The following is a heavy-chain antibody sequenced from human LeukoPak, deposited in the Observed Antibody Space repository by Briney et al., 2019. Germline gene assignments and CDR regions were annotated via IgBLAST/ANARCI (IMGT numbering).Heavy chain of an antibody. V-gene: IGHV3-21*01. J-gene: IGHJ4*02. CDR2: ISSSSSYI. Sequence: PGGSLRLSCAASGFTFSSYSMNWVRQAPGKGLEWVSSISSSSSYIYYADSVKGRFTISRDNAKDSLYLQMNSLRAEDTAVYYCARDSSGLYGFDYWGQGTLVTVSS. CDR3: ARDSSGLYGFDY. CDR1: GFTFSSYS. D-gene: IGHD3-22*01.